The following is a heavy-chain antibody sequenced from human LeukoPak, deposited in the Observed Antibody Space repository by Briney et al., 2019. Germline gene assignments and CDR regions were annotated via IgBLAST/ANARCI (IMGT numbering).Heavy chain of an antibody. Sequence: GGSLRLSCATSGFTFSSYWMSWVHQAPGKGLEWVANIKQDESEKYYVDSVKGRFTISRDNAKSSLYLQMNSLRAEDTAVYYCARDDRPSANSRDWLNPWGQGTLVTVSS. V-gene: IGHV3-7*01. D-gene: IGHD4/OR15-4a*01. CDR1: GFTFSSYW. J-gene: IGHJ5*02. CDR2: IKQDESEK. CDR3: ARDDRPSANSRDWLNP.